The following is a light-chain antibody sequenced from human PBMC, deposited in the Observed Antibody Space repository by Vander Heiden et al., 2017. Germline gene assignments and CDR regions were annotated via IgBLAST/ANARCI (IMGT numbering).Light chain of an antibody. CDR1: SSNIGSNT. CDR2: SNN. CDR3: AAWDDSLNGPNWV. Sequence: QSVLTQPPSASGTPGQRVTIPCSGSSSNIGSNTVNWYQQLPGTAPKLLIHSNNQRPSGVPDRFSGSKSGTSASLAIRGLQSEDEADYYCAAWDDSLNGPNWVFGGGTKLTVL. V-gene: IGLV1-44*01. J-gene: IGLJ3*02.